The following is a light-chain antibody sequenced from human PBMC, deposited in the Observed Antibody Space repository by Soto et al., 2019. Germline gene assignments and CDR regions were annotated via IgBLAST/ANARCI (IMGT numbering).Light chain of an antibody. V-gene: IGKV3-15*01. CDR3: QLYNNWPRT. CDR2: GAS. CDR1: QSVSSN. Sequence: EIVMTQSPPTLSVSPAERATLSCRASQSVSSNLAWYQQKPGQAPRLLIYGASTRATGIPARFSGSGSGTEFTLTISSLQSEDFAVYYCQLYNNWPRTFGQGTKVEIK. J-gene: IGKJ1*01.